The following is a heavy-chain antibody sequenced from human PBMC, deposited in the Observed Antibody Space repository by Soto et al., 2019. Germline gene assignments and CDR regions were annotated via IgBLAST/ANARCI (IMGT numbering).Heavy chain of an antibody. CDR1: GFTFSSYW. CDR2: INSDGSST. CDR3: ARDPQPHDREFYSYGWDYFDY. J-gene: IGHJ4*02. D-gene: IGHD5-18*01. Sequence: GGSLRLSCAASGFTFSSYWMHWVRQAPGKGLVWVSRINSDGSSTSYADSVKGRFTISRDNAKNTLYLQMNSLRAEDTALYYCARDPQPHDREFYSYGWDYFDYWGQGTLVTVSS. V-gene: IGHV3-74*01.